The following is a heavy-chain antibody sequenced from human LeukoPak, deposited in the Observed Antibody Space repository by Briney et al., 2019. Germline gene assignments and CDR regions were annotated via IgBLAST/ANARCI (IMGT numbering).Heavy chain of an antibody. CDR1: GGSISGYH. CDR2: IYYSGST. V-gene: IGHV4-59*01. D-gene: IGHD4-17*01. CDR3: ARDYGDYYYGLDV. J-gene: IGHJ6*02. Sequence: PSETLSLTCSVSGGSISGYHWSWIRLPPGKGLEWIGNIYYSGSTNYNPSLKSRVTISVDTSKNQVSLKLRSVIAADTAVYYCARDYGDYYYGLDVRGQGTTVTVSS.